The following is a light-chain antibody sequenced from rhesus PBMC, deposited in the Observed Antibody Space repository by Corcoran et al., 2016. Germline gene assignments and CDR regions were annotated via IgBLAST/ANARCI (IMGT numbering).Light chain of an antibody. CDR2: GAS. V-gene: IGKV1-80*01. J-gene: IGKJ2*01. Sequence: DIQMTQSPPSLSASVGDTVTITCRASQGITNDLAWYQQKPGETPHLLIYGASSLHSWIPSRFRGRGAGTDFTLTINNLQPEDLATYYCQHYYTIPYSFGQGTKVEIK. CDR1: QGITND. CDR3: QHYYTIPYS.